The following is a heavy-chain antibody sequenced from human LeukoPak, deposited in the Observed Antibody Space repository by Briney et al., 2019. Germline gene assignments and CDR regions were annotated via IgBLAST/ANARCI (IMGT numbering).Heavy chain of an antibody. V-gene: IGHV3-30*18. D-gene: IGHD6-19*01. CDR2: ISYDGSNK. J-gene: IGHJ5*02. CDR1: GFTFSSYG. CDR3: AKDEWNAVAGSWRWFDP. Sequence: PGGSLRLSCAASGFTFSSYGMHWVRQAPGKGLEWVAVISYDGSNKYYADSVKGRFTISRDNSKNTLYLQMNSLRAEDTAVYYCAKDEWNAVAGSWRWFDPWGQGTLVTVSS.